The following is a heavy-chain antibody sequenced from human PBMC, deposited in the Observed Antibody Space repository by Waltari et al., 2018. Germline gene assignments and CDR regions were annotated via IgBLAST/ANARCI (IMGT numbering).Heavy chain of an antibody. Sequence: QVQLQESGPGLVKPSATLSLTCTVSGYSISSGYYWGWIRQPPGKGLEWIGSNYHSGSTYDHPSLESRVTISVDTSKNQFSLKLSAVTAADTAVYYCVQGCSGGSCNLRGDAVDIWGQGTMVTVSS. J-gene: IGHJ3*02. D-gene: IGHD2-15*01. CDR2: NYHSGST. CDR3: VQGCSGGSCNLRGDAVDI. CDR1: GYSISSGYY. V-gene: IGHV4-38-2*02.